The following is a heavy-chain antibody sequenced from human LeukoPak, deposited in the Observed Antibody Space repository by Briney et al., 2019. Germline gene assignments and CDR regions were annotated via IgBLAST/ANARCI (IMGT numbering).Heavy chain of an antibody. V-gene: IGHV3-30-3*01. CDR1: GFTFDIYS. D-gene: IGHD6-13*01. J-gene: IGHJ4*02. CDR2: ISYDGTEK. Sequence: GGSLRLSCAASGFTFDIYSMLWVRQAPGKGLEWVAVISYDGTEKYYTDSVKGRFNISRDNSKNRVYLQMDSLRLEDTAVYFCIRDKPWQQFIFDYWGQGTLVTVSS. CDR3: IRDKPWQQFIFDY.